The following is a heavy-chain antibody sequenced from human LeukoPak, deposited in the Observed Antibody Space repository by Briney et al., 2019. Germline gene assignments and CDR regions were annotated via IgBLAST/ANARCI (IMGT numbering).Heavy chain of an antibody. V-gene: IGHV4-34*01. J-gene: IGHJ6*02. Sequence: SETLSLTCTVSGGSISSYYWSWIRQPPGKGLEWIGEINHSGSTNYNPSLKSRVTISVDTSKNQFSLKLSSVTAADTAVYYCARGGYSSSWYRQNPYYYYGMDVWGQGTTVTVSS. CDR3: ARGGYSSSWYRQNPYYYYGMDV. D-gene: IGHD6-13*01. CDR1: GGSISSYY. CDR2: INHSGST.